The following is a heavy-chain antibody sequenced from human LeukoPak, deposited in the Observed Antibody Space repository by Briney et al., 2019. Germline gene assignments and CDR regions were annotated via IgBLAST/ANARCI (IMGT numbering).Heavy chain of an antibody. J-gene: IGHJ5*02. V-gene: IGHV4-61*02. CDR2: IYTSGST. CDR3: ASFTYPGIAAAGTGFDP. D-gene: IGHD6-13*01. Sequence: SQTLSLTCTVSGGSISSGSYYWSWIRQPAGKGLEWIGRIYTSGSTNYNPSLKSRVTISVDTSKNQFSLKLSSVTAADTAVYYCASFTYPGIAAAGTGFDPWGQGTLVTVSS. CDR1: GGSISSGSYY.